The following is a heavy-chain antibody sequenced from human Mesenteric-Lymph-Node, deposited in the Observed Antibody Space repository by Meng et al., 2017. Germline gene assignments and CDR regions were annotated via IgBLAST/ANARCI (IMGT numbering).Heavy chain of an antibody. CDR3: ARDSRMTTVLASQNDAFDI. V-gene: IGHV4-30-4*01. D-gene: IGHD4-17*01. Sequence: QVQLQESGPGLVKPSQTPSPTCTFPGCPISRSDYYWSWIRQPPGKGLEWIGYIYYSGSTYYNPSLKSRVTISVDTSKNQFSLKLRSVTAADTAVYYCARDSRMTTVLASQNDAFDIWGQGTMVTVSS. J-gene: IGHJ3*02. CDR1: GCPISRSDYY. CDR2: IYYSGST.